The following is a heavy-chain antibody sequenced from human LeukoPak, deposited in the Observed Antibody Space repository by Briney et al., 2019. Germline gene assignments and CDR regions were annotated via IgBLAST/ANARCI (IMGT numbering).Heavy chain of an antibody. CDR3: ATGLTTKFLDAFDI. CDR1: GGSISSGGHY. D-gene: IGHD4-17*01. Sequence: PSQTLSLTCTVSGGSISSGGHYWSWLRQHPGKGLEWIGYIYYTGSTYYNPSLKSRVTISVDTSKNQFSLRLSSVTAADTAVYYCATGLTTKFLDAFDIWGQGTMVTVSS. V-gene: IGHV4-31*03. J-gene: IGHJ3*02. CDR2: IYYTGST.